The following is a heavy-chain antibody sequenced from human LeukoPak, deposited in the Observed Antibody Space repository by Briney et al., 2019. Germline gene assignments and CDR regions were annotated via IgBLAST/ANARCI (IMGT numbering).Heavy chain of an antibody. J-gene: IGHJ6*04. CDR1: GGTFSSYA. V-gene: IGHV1-69*04. D-gene: IGHD2-15*01. CDR3: ARDWLRGCSGGSCYSSYYGMDV. CDR2: IIPIFGIA. Sequence: SVKVSCKASGGTFSSYAISWVRQAPGQGLEWMGRIIPIFGIANYAQKFQGRVTITADKSTSTAYMELSSLRSEDTAVYYCARDWLRGCSGGSCYSSYYGMDVWGKGTTVTVSS.